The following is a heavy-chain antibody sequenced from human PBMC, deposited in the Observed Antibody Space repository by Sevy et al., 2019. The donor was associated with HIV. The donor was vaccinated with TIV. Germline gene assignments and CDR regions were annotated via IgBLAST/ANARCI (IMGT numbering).Heavy chain of an antibody. J-gene: IGHJ4*02. V-gene: IGHV4-39*01. CDR3: ARQSGGITMVRGPTPFN. D-gene: IGHD3-10*01. CDR1: GGSISSSSYY. CDR2: IYYSGST. Sequence: SETLSLTCTVSGGSISSSSYYWGWIRQPPGKGLEWIGSIYYSGSTYYNPSLKSRVTISVGTSKNQFSLKLSSVTAADTAVYYCARQSGGITMVRGPTPFNWGQGTLVTVSS.